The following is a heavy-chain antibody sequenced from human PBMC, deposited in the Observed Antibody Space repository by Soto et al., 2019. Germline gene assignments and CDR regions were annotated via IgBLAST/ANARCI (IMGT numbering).Heavy chain of an antibody. CDR3: AKDSYYYDSSGSFQH. Sequence: GGSLRLSCAASGFTFDDYAMHWVRQAPGKGLEWVSGISWNSGSIGYADSVKGRFTISRDNSENTLYLQMNSLRAEDTAVYYRAKDSYYYDSSGSFQHWGQGTLVTVSS. D-gene: IGHD3-22*01. V-gene: IGHV3-9*01. CDR2: ISWNSGSI. J-gene: IGHJ1*01. CDR1: GFTFDDYA.